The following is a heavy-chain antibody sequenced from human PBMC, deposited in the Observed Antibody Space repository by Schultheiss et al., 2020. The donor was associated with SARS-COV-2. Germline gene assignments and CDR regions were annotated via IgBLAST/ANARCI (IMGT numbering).Heavy chain of an antibody. Sequence: SETLSLTCTVSGVSVSSYCWNWIRQPPGKGLEWIGYIHYSGDTNSNPSLKSRVITSVHTSKNQFSLRLHSVTAADTAVYYCARALGRYFYDSHGYYGLELWGQGTQVTVSS. CDR3: ARALGRYFYDSHGYYGLEL. D-gene: IGHD3-22*01. CDR2: IHYSGDT. CDR1: GVSVSSYC. V-gene: IGHV4-59*02. J-gene: IGHJ4*02.